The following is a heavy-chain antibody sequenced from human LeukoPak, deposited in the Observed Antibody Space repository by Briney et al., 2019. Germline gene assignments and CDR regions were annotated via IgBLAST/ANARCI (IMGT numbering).Heavy chain of an antibody. J-gene: IGHJ4*02. CDR3: ARLLRDFWSGYYPDY. Sequence: SETLSLTCTVSGGSISSGSYYWSWIRQPPGKGLEWIGSIYYSGSTYYNPSLKSRVTISVDTSKNQFSLKLSSVTAADTAVYYCARLLRDFWSGYYPDYWGQGTLVTVSS. CDR2: IYYSGST. CDR1: GGSISSGSYY. V-gene: IGHV4-39*07. D-gene: IGHD3-3*01.